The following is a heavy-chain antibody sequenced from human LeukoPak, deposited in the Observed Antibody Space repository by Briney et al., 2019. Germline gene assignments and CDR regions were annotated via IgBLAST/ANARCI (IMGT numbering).Heavy chain of an antibody. CDR2: ISGSGGST. Sequence: GGSLRLSCAASGFTFSSYAMSWVRQAPGKGLEWVSAISGSGGSTYYADSVKGRFTISRDNSKNTLYLQMNSLRPEDTAVYYCAKDRISMVRSSDIDNWGQGTLVTVSS. CDR1: GFTFSSYA. D-gene: IGHD3-10*01. V-gene: IGHV3-23*01. J-gene: IGHJ4*02. CDR3: AKDRISMVRSSDIDN.